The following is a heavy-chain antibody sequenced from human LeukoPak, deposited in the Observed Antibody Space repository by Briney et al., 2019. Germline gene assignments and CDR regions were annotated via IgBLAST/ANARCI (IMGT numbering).Heavy chain of an antibody. Sequence: GGSLRLSCAASGFTFSSYGMHWVRQAPGKGLKWVAFIRYDGSNKYYADSVKGRFTISRDNSKNTLYLQMNSLRAEDTAVYYCAKGGRGSSAGDYWGQGTLVTVSS. CDR3: AKGGRGSSAGDY. CDR1: GFTFSSYG. J-gene: IGHJ4*02. D-gene: IGHD1-26*01. V-gene: IGHV3-30*02. CDR2: IRYDGSNK.